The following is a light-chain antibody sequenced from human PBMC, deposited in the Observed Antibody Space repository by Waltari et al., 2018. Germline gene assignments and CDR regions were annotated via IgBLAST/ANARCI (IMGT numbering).Light chain of an antibody. CDR2: DVN. CDR3: SSYLSTNTEV. V-gene: IGLV2-14*03. J-gene: IGLJ2*01. CDR1: SSDVGAYDY. Sequence: QSALTQPASVSGSPGQSIAISCTGTSSDVGAYDYVSWYQQHPGKAPKLIIFDVNYRHSGVSNRFSGSKSGNTASLTISGRQPEDEADYYCSSYLSTNTEVFGGGTKVTVL.